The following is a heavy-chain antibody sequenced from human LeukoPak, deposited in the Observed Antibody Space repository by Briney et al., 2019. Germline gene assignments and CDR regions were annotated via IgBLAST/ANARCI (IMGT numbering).Heavy chain of an antibody. V-gene: IGHV4-4*02. CDR2: IYHSGST. J-gene: IGHJ4*02. CDR1: GGSISSSNW. D-gene: IGHD2-2*01. CDR3: AHHCSSTSCPDY. Sequence: PSETLSLTCAVSGGSISSSNWWSWVRQSPGKGLEWIGEIYHSGSTNYNPSLKSRVTISVDKSKNQFSLKLSSVTAADTAVYYCAHHCSSTSCPDYWGQGTLVTVSS.